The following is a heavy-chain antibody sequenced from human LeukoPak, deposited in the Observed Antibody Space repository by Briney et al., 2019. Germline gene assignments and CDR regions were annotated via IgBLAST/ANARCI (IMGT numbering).Heavy chain of an antibody. CDR1: GGSISSYY. CDR2: IYYSGST. D-gene: IGHD6-19*01. CDR3: ARDIAVAGLDY. Sequence: SETLSLTCTVSGGSISSYYWSWIRQPPGKGLEWIGYIYYSGSTNYNPSPKSRVTISVDTSKNQFSLKLSSVTAADTAVYYCARDIAVAGLDYWGQGTLVTVSS. J-gene: IGHJ4*02. V-gene: IGHV4-59*01.